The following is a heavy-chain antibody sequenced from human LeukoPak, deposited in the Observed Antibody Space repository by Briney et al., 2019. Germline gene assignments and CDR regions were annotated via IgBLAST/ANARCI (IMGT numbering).Heavy chain of an antibody. J-gene: IGHJ4*02. CDR1: EGTFSSYA. CDR3: ARGGDSPEGGSLDY. V-gene: IGHV1-69*13. Sequence: ASVKVSCKASEGTFSSYAIRWVRQAPGQGLEWMGGIIPIFGTANYAQKFQGRVTITADESTSTAYMELSSLRSEDTAVYYCARGGDSPEGGSLDYWGQGTLVPSPQ. CDR2: IIPIFGTA. D-gene: IGHD3-16*01.